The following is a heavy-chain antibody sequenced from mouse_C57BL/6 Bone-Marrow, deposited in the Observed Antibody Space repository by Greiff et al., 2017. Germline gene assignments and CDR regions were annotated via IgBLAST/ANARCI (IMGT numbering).Heavy chain of an antibody. D-gene: IGHD1-1*01. Sequence: VQLQQSGPELVKPGASVKISCKASGYSFNDYNMNWVKQSNGKSLEWIGVINPKFGATGYNQKLQGKATLTVNQSSSTAYMQLNSLTSEDSADNSGASSYYYDRGYFDVWGTGTTVTVSS. CDR3: ASSYYYDRGYFDV. J-gene: IGHJ1*03. CDR2: INPKFGAT. V-gene: IGHV1-39*01. CDR1: GYSFNDYN.